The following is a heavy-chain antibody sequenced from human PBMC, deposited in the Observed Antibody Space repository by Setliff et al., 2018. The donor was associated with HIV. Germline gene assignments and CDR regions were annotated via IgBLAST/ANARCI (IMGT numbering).Heavy chain of an antibody. CDR1: GFTFSSYA. CDR3: VKVLWRGGPADY. V-gene: IGHV3-64D*08. J-gene: IGHJ4*02. CDR2: SSSIGGST. D-gene: IGHD1-26*01. Sequence: PGGSLRLSCSVSGFTFSSYAMHWVRQAPGKGLEYVSASSSIGGSTYYADSVKGRFTISRDNSKHTLYLKMSSLRAEDTAVYDCVKVLWRGGPADYWGQGTLVTVSS.